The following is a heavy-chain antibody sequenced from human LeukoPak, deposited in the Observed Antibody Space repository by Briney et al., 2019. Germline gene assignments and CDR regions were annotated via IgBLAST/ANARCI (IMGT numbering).Heavy chain of an antibody. Sequence: SESLSLTCTVSGGSISSYYWSWIRQPPGRGLEWIGYIYYSGTTNYNPSLKSRVTISVDTSKDQFSLKLSSVTAADTAVYYCARDGAAWGYGMDVWGQGTTVTVSS. CDR3: ARDGAAWGYGMDV. CDR2: IYYSGTT. D-gene: IGHD2-15*01. CDR1: GGSISSYY. V-gene: IGHV4-59*01. J-gene: IGHJ6*02.